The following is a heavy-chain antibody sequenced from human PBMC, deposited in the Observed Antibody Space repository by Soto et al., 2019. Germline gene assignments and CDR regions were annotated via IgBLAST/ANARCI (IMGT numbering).Heavy chain of an antibody. D-gene: IGHD3-9*01. CDR1: GFTFSSYG. CDR2: IWYDGSNK. Sequence: QVQLVESGGGVVQPGRSLRLSCAASGFTFSSYGMHWVRQAPGKGLEWVAVIWYDGSNKYYADSVKGRVTISRDNSKNTLYLQMNSLRAEDTAVYYCARRGYDILTGYYNYYYYMDVWGKGTTVTVSS. V-gene: IGHV3-33*01. CDR3: ARRGYDILTGYYNYYYYMDV. J-gene: IGHJ6*03.